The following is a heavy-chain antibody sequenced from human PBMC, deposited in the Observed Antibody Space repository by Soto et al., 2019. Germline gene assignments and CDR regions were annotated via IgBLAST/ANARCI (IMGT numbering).Heavy chain of an antibody. CDR1: GGSFSDSY. D-gene: IGHD1-1*01. V-gene: IGHV4-34*01. Sequence: PSGTLSLTCAVFGGSFSDSYWSWIRQSPGKGLEWIGEITNSGSTYYNPSLKSRVTISGDTSKNQFSLEVTSVAAADTGTYYCARGRPAIATRWFDSWGQGILVTVSS. J-gene: IGHJ5*01. CDR3: ARGRPAIATRWFDS. CDR2: ITNSGST.